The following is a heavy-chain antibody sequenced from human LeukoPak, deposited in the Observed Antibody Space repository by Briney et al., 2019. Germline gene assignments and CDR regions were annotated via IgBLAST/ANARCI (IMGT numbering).Heavy chain of an antibody. D-gene: IGHD6-19*01. V-gene: IGHV3-64*04. J-gene: IGHJ3*02. Sequence: GGSLRLSCSASGFTFSSYAMHWVRQAPGKGLEYVSAISSNGGSTYYADSVKGRFTISRDNSKNTLYLQMNSLRAEDTAVYYCARARGQWLADAFDIWGQGTMVTVSS. CDR3: ARARGQWLADAFDI. CDR2: ISSNGGST. CDR1: GFTFSSYA.